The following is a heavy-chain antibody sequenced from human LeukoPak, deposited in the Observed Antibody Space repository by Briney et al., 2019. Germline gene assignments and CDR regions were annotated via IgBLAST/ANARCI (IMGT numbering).Heavy chain of an antibody. V-gene: IGHV3-30*03. CDR1: GFTFSSYG. J-gene: IGHJ5*02. CDR3: ASLCLGYCDDWFDP. Sequence: GGSLRLSCAASGFTFSSYGMHWVRQAPGKGLEWVAITSYDGSEKYYADSVKGRFTISRDNSKNTLYLQMNSLRTEDTAVYYCASLCLGYCDDWFDPWGQGTLVTVSS. D-gene: IGHD2-15*01. CDR2: TSYDGSEK.